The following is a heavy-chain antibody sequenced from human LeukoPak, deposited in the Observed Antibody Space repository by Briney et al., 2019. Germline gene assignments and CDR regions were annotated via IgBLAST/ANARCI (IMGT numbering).Heavy chain of an antibody. Sequence: GGSLRLSCAASGFTFNIFGIHWVRQAPGKGLEWVAAISPDGNLEYYTESVKGRFTVSRDNSNNTIYLQMNSLRGEDSAVYYCAKINNYDDYWGQGTLVTVSS. CDR2: ISPDGNLE. J-gene: IGHJ4*02. CDR1: GFTFNIFG. CDR3: AKINNYDDY. D-gene: IGHD3-22*01. V-gene: IGHV3-30*18.